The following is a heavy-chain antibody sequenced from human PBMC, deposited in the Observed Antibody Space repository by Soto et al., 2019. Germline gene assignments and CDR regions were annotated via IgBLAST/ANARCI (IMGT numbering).Heavy chain of an antibody. D-gene: IGHD3-10*01. CDR3: AREVQVHTPAFVY. Sequence: QVQLVQSGAEMKKPGSSVKVSCQSSGGTFNTYAMNWVRQAPGQGPEWMGDISPMFGAANYAPKFQARVTITADGSTGTSYMQLSSLTSEDTALYFCAREVQVHTPAFVYWGQGTLVTVSS. CDR1: GGTFNTYA. J-gene: IGHJ4*02. V-gene: IGHV1-69*19. CDR2: ISPMFGAA.